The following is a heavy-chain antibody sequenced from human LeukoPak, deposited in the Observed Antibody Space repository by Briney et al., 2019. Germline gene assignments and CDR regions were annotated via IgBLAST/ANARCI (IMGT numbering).Heavy chain of an antibody. Sequence: ASVKVSRKASGYTFTAYYMHWLRQAPGQGLEWMGWIKPKSGGTSYAQNFQGRVTMTWDTSISTAYMELSTLRSDDTAVYYCARDLVDPIYFHFYMDVWGKGTTVTVSS. CDR3: ARDLVDPIYFHFYMDV. D-gene: IGHD3-9*01. CDR1: GYTFTAYY. V-gene: IGHV1-2*02. CDR2: IKPKSGGT. J-gene: IGHJ6*03.